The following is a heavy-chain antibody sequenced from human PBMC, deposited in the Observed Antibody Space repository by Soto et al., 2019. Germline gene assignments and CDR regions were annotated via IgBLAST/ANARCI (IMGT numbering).Heavy chain of an antibody. V-gene: IGHV1-69*04. CDR2: IIPILGIA. D-gene: IGHD4-17*01. CDR1: GGTFSSYT. Sequence: GASVKVSCKASGGTFSSYTISRVRQAPGQGLEWMGRIIPILGIANYAQKFQGRVTITADKSTSTAYMELSSLRSEDTAVYYCARELIRDDYGDLDYWGQGTLVTVSS. J-gene: IGHJ4*02. CDR3: ARELIRDDYGDLDY.